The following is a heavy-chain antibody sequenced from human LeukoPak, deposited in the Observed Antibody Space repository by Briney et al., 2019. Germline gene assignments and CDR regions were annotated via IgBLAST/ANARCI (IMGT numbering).Heavy chain of an antibody. Sequence: GGSLRLSCAASGFTFSSYEMNWVRQAPGKGLEWVSYISSSGSTIYYADSVKGRFTISRDNSKNTLYLQMNSLRAEDTAVYYCARQSFRALFDYWGQGTLVTAPS. CDR2: ISSSGSTI. CDR3: ARQSFRALFDY. CDR1: GFTFSSYE. J-gene: IGHJ4*02. V-gene: IGHV3-48*03.